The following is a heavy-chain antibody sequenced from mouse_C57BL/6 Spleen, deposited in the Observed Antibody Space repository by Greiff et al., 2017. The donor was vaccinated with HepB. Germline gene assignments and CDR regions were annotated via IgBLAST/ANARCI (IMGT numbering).Heavy chain of an antibody. CDR3: ARTRANWDNWYFDV. CDR1: GFSLTSYG. J-gene: IGHJ1*03. V-gene: IGHV2-2*01. D-gene: IGHD4-1*01. Sequence: VQLQQSGPGLVQPSQRLSITCTVSGFSLTSYGVHWVRQSPGKGLEWLGVIWSGGSTDYNAAFISRLSISKDNSKSQVFFKMNSLQADDTAIYYCARTRANWDNWYFDVWGTGTTVTVSS. CDR2: IWSGGST.